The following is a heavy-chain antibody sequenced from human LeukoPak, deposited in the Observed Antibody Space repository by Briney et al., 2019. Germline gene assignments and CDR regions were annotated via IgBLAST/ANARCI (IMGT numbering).Heavy chain of an antibody. D-gene: IGHD3-16*01. CDR3: ARFPTLRDYYYYMDV. V-gene: IGHV1-69*01. Sequence: GSSVKVSCKASGGTFSSYAISWVRQAPGQGLEWMGGIIPIFGTANYAQKFQGRVTSTADESTSTAYMELSSLRSEDTAVYYCARFPTLRDYYYYMDVWGKGTTVTVSS. CDR1: GGTFSSYA. J-gene: IGHJ6*03. CDR2: IIPIFGTA.